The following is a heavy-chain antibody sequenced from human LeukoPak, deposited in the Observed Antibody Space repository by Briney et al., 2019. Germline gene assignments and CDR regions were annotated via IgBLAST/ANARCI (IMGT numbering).Heavy chain of an antibody. V-gene: IGHV1-2*02. Sequence: ASVKVSCKASGYTFTGYYMHWVRQAPGQGLEWMGWINPNSGGTNYAQKFQGRVTMTRDTSISTAYMELSRLRSDDTAVYYCARDQGSSWYGDDAFDIWGQGTMVTVSS. D-gene: IGHD6-13*01. J-gene: IGHJ3*02. CDR1: GYTFTGYY. CDR3: ARDQGSSWYGDDAFDI. CDR2: INPNSGGT.